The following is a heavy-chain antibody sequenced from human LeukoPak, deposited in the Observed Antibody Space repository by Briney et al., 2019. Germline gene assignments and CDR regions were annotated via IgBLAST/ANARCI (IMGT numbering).Heavy chain of an antibody. D-gene: IGHD4-17*01. V-gene: IGHV5-51*01. Sequence: PWESLKISCKGFGYSFTNYWIGWVRQMPGKGLEWIGSIYPGDSDTRYSPSFQGPVTISADKSISTAYLQWSSLKASDTAMNYCARSNGDPDYYYYGMDVWGQGTTVTVSS. CDR3: ARSNGDPDYYYYGMDV. CDR1: GYSFTNYW. J-gene: IGHJ6*02. CDR2: IYPGDSDT.